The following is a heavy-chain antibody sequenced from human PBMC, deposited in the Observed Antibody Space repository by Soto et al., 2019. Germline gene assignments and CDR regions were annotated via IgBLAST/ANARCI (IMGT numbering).Heavy chain of an antibody. CDR1: GFTFSKYS. V-gene: IGHV3-21*01. Sequence: PGGSLRLSCAASGFTFSKYSMNWVRQAPGKGLEWVSSISSTSKYIYYADSVKGRFTISRDNAKKSLYLQMNSLRVEDTAVYYCARGLSSGWFDYWGQGILVTVSS. D-gene: IGHD6-19*01. J-gene: IGHJ5*01. CDR3: ARGLSSGWFDY. CDR2: ISSTSKYI.